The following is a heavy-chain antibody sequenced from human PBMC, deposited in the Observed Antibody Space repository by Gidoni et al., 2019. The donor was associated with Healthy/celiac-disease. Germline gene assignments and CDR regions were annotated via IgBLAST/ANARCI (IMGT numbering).Heavy chain of an antibody. CDR3: ARDKNYGSGSYRYYYYGMDV. D-gene: IGHD3-10*01. Sequence: QVQLVQSGAAVKKPGASVKVSCKASGYTFTGYYMHWVRQAPGQGLEWMGWINPNSGGTNYAQKFQGWVTMTRDTSISTAYMELSRLRSDDTAVYYCARDKNYGSGSYRYYYYGMDVWGQGTTVTVSS. J-gene: IGHJ6*02. V-gene: IGHV1-2*04. CDR2: INPNSGGT. CDR1: GYTFTGYY.